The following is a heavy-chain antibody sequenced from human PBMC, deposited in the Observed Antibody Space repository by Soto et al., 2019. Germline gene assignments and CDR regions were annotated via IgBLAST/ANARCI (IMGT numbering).Heavy chain of an antibody. D-gene: IGHD6-6*01. CDR2: ISAYNGNT. Sequence: QVQLVQSGAEVKKPGASVKVSCKASGSTFTSYGISWARQAPGKGLEWMGWISAYNGNTNYAQQLQGRVTMTTVTSTSTGYIELRSLRSDDTAGYYCARDRSSSLSGGIPFDSSGQGTLVTVSS. V-gene: IGHV1-18*01. J-gene: IGHJ5*01. CDR3: ARDRSSSLSGGIPFDS. CDR1: GSTFTSYG.